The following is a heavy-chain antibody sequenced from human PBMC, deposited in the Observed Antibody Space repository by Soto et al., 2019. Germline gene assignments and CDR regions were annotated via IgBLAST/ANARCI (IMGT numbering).Heavy chain of an antibody. J-gene: IGHJ3*02. CDR3: ARDRRDSSCFDAFDI. CDR1: GYTFTSYY. Sequence: APVKVSCKASGYTFTSYYMHWVRQAPGQGLEWMGIINPSGGSTSYAQKFQGRVTMTRDTSTSTVYMELSSLRSEDTAVYYCARDRRDSSCFDAFDIWGQGTMVTVSS. CDR2: INPSGGST. V-gene: IGHV1-46*01. D-gene: IGHD6-13*01.